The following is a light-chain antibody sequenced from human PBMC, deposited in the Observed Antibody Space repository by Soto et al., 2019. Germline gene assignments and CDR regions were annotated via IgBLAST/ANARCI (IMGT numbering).Light chain of an antibody. Sequence: DIVMTQSPDSLAVSLGERATINCKSSQSVLYSSNNNNCLAWYQQKPGQPPKLLIYWASTRESGVTDRFSGSGSGTDFTLTISSLQAEDVAVYYCQQYYSTPRTFGQGTKVEIK. CDR1: QSVLYSSNNNNC. V-gene: IGKV4-1*01. J-gene: IGKJ1*01. CDR3: QQYYSTPRT. CDR2: WAS.